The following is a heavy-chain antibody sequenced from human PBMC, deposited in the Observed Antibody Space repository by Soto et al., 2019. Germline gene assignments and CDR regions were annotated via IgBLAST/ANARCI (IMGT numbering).Heavy chain of an antibody. V-gene: IGHV3-23*01. CDR3: GLTYYDFWSGYPAFDY. D-gene: IGHD3-3*01. Sequence: GGSLRLSCAASGSTFSSYAMSWVRQAPGKGLEWVSAISGSGGSTYYADSVKGRFTISRDNSKNTLYLQMNSLRAEDTAVYYCGLTYYDFWSGYPAFDYWGQGTLVTVSS. J-gene: IGHJ4*02. CDR1: GSTFSSYA. CDR2: ISGSGGST.